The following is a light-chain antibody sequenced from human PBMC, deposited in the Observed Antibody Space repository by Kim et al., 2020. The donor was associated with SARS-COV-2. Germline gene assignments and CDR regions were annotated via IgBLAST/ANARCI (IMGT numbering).Light chain of an antibody. V-gene: IGLV2-14*03. J-gene: IGLJ2*01. CDR3: SSYTSSNTVV. CDR1: SSDVGSYNY. Sequence: QSITISCTGTSSDVGSYNYVSWYQQHPGKAPKLKIYDVSKRPSGVSNRFSGSKSGNTASLTISGLQAEDEADYYCSSYTSSNTVVFGGGTKLTVL. CDR2: DVS.